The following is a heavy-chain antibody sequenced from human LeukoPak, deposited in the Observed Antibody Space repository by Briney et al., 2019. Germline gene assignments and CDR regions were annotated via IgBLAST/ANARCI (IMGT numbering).Heavy chain of an antibody. CDR1: GFTVSSNY. J-gene: IGHJ6*03. CDR3: ARDRYGSERKAHHMDV. D-gene: IGHD1-1*01. Sequence: GGSLRLSCAASGFTVSSNYMSWVRQAPGTGLEWVSLIYGGGATYYADSVKGRFTISRDDSKNTLSLHINSLRAEDTAVYYCARDRYGSERKAHHMDVWGKGTTVTISS. CDR2: IYGGGAT. V-gene: IGHV3-53*01.